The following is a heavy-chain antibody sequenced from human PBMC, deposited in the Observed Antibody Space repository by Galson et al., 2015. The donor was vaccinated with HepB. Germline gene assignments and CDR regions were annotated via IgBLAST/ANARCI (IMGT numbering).Heavy chain of an antibody. CDR3: AKAVAGHLDY. Sequence: SLRLSCAASGFTFNIYPMHWVRQAPGKGLEWVAVLSYDGSNKYYADSVKGRFTISRDNSKNMLYLQMNSSRVEDTAVYYCAKAVAGHLDYWGQGTLVTVSS. J-gene: IGHJ4*02. D-gene: IGHD2-15*01. CDR1: GFTFNIYP. V-gene: IGHV3-30*04. CDR2: LSYDGSNK.